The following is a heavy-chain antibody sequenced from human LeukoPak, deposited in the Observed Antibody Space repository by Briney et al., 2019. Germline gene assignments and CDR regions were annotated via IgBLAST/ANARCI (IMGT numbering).Heavy chain of an antibody. J-gene: IGHJ4*02. D-gene: IGHD6-19*01. CDR1: RFTFSSYA. V-gene: IGHV3-23*01. CDR2: ISGSGYST. Sequence: PGGSLRLSCEASRFTFSSYAMNWVRQAPGKGLAWVSSISGSGYSTYYADSVKGRFTISRDNSKNTLYLQMNSLRPEDTAVYYGTKDFEFHSNGCRGYFDYWGQGTLVTVSS. CDR3: TKDFEFHSNGCRGYFDY.